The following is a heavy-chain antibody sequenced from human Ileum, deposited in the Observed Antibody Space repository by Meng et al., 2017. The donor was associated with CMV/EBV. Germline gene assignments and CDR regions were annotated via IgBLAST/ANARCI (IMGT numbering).Heavy chain of an antibody. V-gene: IGHV4-4*02. CDR1: GGSISDDHW. D-gene: IGHD4-23*01. CDR3: AGGGNLGY. Sequence: QVLLQESGPGLVKPSETLSLTCAVSGGSISDDHWWHWVRQSPGKGLEWIGEIFHSQSVMFNPSLKSRVTISIDKSKNQFSLNLKSVTAADTAVYYCAGGGNLGYWGQGTLVTVSS. CDR2: IFHSQSV. J-gene: IGHJ4*02.